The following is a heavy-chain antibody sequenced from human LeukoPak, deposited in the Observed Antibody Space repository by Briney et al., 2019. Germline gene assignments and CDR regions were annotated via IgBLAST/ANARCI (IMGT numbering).Heavy chain of an antibody. CDR1: GGSISSSSYY. CDR2: IYYSGST. V-gene: IGHV4-39*01. D-gene: IGHD6-19*01. J-gene: IGHJ1*01. CDR3: ANSIAVAGEYCQH. Sequence: SETLSLTWSVSGGSISSSSYYWGWIRQPPGKGLEWIGSIYYSGSTYYNPSLKSRVTISVDTSKNQFSLKLSSVTAADTAVYYCANSIAVAGEYCQHWGQGTLVTVSS.